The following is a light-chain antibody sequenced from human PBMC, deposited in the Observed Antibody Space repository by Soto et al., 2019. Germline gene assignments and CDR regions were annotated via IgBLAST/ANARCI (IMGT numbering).Light chain of an antibody. CDR3: LQYGSSPHT. CDR2: GAS. J-gene: IGKJ5*01. Sequence: EIVLTQSPATLSFSAGEGATLSCRASQSVTSYLAWYQQKPGQAPRLLISGASNRASDIPDRFSGSGSWTDFTLTISRLEPEDFAVYYCLQYGSSPHTFGQGTRLEIK. CDR1: QSVTSY. V-gene: IGKV3-20*01.